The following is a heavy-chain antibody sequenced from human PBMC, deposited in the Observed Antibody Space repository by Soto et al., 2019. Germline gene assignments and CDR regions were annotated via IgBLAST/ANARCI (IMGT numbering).Heavy chain of an antibody. J-gene: IGHJ6*03. CDR1: GYTFTSYG. CDR3: ARGGYYDFWSGYLNYYYYYMDV. CDR2: ISAYNGNT. Sequence: QVQPVQSGAEVKKPGASVKVSCKASGYTFTSYGISWVRQAPGQGLEWMGWISAYNGNTNYAQKLQGRVTMTTDTSTSTAYMELRSLRSDDTAVYYCARGGYYDFWSGYLNYYYYYMDVWGKGTTVTVSS. V-gene: IGHV1-18*01. D-gene: IGHD3-3*01.